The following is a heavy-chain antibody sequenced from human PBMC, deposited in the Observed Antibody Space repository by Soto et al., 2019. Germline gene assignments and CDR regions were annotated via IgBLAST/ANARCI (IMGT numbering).Heavy chain of an antibody. CDR2: IYPGDSTT. V-gene: IGHV5-51*01. D-gene: IGHD6-13*01. CDR3: ARPVTSTYSNRWYGGY. Sequence: GESLKISCKGSGYSFTNFWIGWVRQMPGKGLEWVGSIYPGDSTTRYSPSFQGQVTISVDNSINTAYLQWSSLRASDTAMYYCARPVTSTYSNRWYGGYWAQGTLVTGSS. J-gene: IGHJ4*02. CDR1: GYSFTNFW.